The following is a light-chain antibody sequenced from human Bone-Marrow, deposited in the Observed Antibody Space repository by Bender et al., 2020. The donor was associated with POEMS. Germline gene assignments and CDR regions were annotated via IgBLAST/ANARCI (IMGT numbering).Light chain of an antibody. J-gene: IGLJ3*02. Sequence: QSALTQPRSVSGSPGQSVTISCTGTSGDVGGYNYVSWYEQHPGKAPKLLIYGYNNRPSGVPDRFSGSKSGTSASLAITGLQAEDEADYYCQSYDNSLGGWVFGGGTKLTVL. CDR3: QSYDNSLGGWV. V-gene: IGLV2-11*01. CDR2: GYN. CDR1: SGDVGGYNY.